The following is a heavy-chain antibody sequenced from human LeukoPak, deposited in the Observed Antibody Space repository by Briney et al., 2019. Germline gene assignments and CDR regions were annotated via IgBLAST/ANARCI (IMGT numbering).Heavy chain of an antibody. CDR3: AKDKYPYSSSWSHAFDI. Sequence: GGSLRLSCAASGFTFDDYAMHWVRQAPGKGLEWVSGISWNSGSIGYADSVKGRFTTSRDNAKNSLYLQMNSLRAEDTALYYCAKDKYPYSSSWSHAFDIWGQGTMVTVSS. D-gene: IGHD6-13*01. CDR1: GFTFDDYA. CDR2: ISWNSGSI. J-gene: IGHJ3*02. V-gene: IGHV3-9*01.